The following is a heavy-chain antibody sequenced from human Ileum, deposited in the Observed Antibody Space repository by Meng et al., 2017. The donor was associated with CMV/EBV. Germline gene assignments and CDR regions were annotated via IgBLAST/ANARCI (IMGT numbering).Heavy chain of an antibody. CDR2: INVANGDT. V-gene: IGHV1-3*01. CDR3: TRANSNYAITSTPFDP. D-gene: IGHD2-15*01. Sequence: SGYRFTTHAMHWVPQAPGQSLEWMGSINVANGDTKYAQRFHDRLTITIDTSASTAYMELTSLRSEDTAVYYCTRANSNYAITSTPFDPWGQGTLVTVSS. J-gene: IGHJ5*02. CDR1: GYRFTTHA.